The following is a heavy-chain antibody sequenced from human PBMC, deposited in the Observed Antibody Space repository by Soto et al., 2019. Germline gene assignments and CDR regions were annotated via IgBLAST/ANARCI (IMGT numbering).Heavy chain of an antibody. CDR1: GGTFSSYA. J-gene: IGHJ4*02. Sequence: QVQLVQSGAEVKKPGSSVKVSCKASGGTFSSYAFSWVLQAPGQGLEWMGGIIHIFGTANYAQKFQGRVTVTADESTSTAYMEPGSLRSEYTAVYYCTGVRVLFLGWLGSEGWGQGTLVTVSS. D-gene: IGHD3-3*01. CDR2: IIHIFGTA. CDR3: TGVRVLFLGWLGSEG. V-gene: IGHV1-69*12.